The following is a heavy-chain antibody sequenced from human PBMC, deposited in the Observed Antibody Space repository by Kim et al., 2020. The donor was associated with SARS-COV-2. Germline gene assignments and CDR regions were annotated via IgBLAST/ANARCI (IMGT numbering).Heavy chain of an antibody. CDR3: ARGLLGHPPALDH. CDR2: IYSSGAK. D-gene: IGHD1-1*01. Sequence: SETLSLTCLVSGGSISDHYWSWIRQPSGRGLEWLGYIYSSGAKNYHPSLKSRLTMSLDTSHNQSSLKLTAVTTEDKAAYFCARGLLGHPPALDHWGQG. J-gene: IGHJ1*01. CDR1: GGSISDHY. V-gene: IGHV4-4*09.